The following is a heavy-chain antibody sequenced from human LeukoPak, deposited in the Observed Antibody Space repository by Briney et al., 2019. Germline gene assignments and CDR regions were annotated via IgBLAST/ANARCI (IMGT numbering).Heavy chain of an antibody. Sequence: GGSLRLSCAASGFTFSDYYMSWIRQAPGKGLEWVSYISSSGSTIYYADSVKGRFTISRDNAKNSLYLQINSLRAEDTAVYYCARGKVWELLPGPAFDIWGQGTMVTVSS. D-gene: IGHD1-26*01. CDR3: ARGKVWELLPGPAFDI. CDR1: GFTFSDYY. V-gene: IGHV3-11*04. CDR2: ISSSGSTI. J-gene: IGHJ3*02.